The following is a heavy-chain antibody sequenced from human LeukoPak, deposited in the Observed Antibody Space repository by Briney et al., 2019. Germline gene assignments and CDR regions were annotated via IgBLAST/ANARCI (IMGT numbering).Heavy chain of an antibody. CDR3: ARSRLHPIIFDY. Sequence: SETLSLTCVVYGGSFSGYYWSWTRQPPGKGLEWIGEINHSGSTNYNPSLKSRVIISVDTSKNQFSLKLTSVTAADTAVYYCARSRLHPIIFDYWGQGTLVTVSS. CDR1: GGSFSGYY. CDR2: INHSGST. D-gene: IGHD5-24*01. V-gene: IGHV4-34*01. J-gene: IGHJ4*02.